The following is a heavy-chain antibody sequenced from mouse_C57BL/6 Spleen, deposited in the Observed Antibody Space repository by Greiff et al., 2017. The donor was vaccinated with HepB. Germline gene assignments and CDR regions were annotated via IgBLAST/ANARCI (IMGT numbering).Heavy chain of an antibody. V-gene: IGHV1-42*01. CDR3: ARGTYGSSSFAY. CDR2: INPSTGGT. J-gene: IGHJ3*01. Sequence: VQLQQSGPELVKPGASVKISSKASGYSFTGYYMNWVKQSPEKSLEWIGEINPSTGGTTYNQKFKAKATLTVDKSSSTAYMQLKSLTSEDSAVYYCARGTYGSSSFAYWGQGTLVTVSA. CDR1: GYSFTGYY. D-gene: IGHD1-1*01.